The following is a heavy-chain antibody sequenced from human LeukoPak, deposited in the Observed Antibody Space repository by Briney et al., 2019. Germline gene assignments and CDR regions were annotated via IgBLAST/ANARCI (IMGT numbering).Heavy chain of an antibody. CDR2: ISYSGST. CDR1: GSSISSYY. D-gene: IGHD2-2*01. V-gene: IGHV4-59*08. J-gene: IGHJ4*02. Sequence: SETLSLTCTVSGSSISSYYWSWIRQPPGKGLEWIGWISYSGSTNYNPSLKSRVTISLDTSKNQFSLKLSSVTAADTAVYYCARQAYCSSTNCYPFDYWGQGTLVTVSS. CDR3: ARQAYCSSTNCYPFDY.